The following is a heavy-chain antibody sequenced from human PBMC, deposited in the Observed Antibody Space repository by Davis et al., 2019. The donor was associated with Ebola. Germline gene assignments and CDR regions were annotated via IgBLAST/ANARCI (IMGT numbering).Heavy chain of an antibody. CDR3: SGLGASSGWYLP. Sequence: PGGSLRLSCAASGFTFSSYGMHWVRQAPGKGLEWVVVISYDGSNKYYADSVKGRFTISRDNSKNTLYLQMNSLRAEDTAVYYCSGLGASSGWYLPWGQGTLVTVSS. V-gene: IGHV3-30*03. D-gene: IGHD6-19*01. CDR1: GFTFSSYG. CDR2: ISYDGSNK. J-gene: IGHJ5*02.